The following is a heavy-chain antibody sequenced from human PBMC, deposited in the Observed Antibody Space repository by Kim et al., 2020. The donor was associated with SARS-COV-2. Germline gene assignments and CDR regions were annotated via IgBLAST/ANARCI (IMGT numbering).Heavy chain of an antibody. V-gene: IGHV1-58*01. CDR2: KT. J-gene: IGHJ1*01. Sequence: KTNYAQKFQESVPITRDMSTSTAYMELSSLRSEDTAVYYCAAISSWYLQHWGQGTLVTVSS. D-gene: IGHD6-13*01. CDR3: AAISSWYLQH.